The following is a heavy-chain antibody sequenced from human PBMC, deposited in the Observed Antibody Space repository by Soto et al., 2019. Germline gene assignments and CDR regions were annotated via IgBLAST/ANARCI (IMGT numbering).Heavy chain of an antibody. CDR3: ARQVVVRYSYGYNYGMDV. CDR1: GYSFTSYW. V-gene: IGHV5-51*01. Sequence: PGESLKISCKGSGYSFTSYWIGWVRQMPGKGLEWMGIIYPGDSDTRYSPSFQGQVTISADKSISTAYLQWSSLKASDTALYYCARQVVVRYSYGYNYGMDVWGQGTTVTDSS. CDR2: IYPGDSDT. D-gene: IGHD5-18*01. J-gene: IGHJ6*02.